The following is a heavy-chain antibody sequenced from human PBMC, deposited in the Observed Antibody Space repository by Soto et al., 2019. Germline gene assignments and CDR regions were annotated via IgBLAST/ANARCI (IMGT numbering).Heavy chain of an antibody. V-gene: IGHV4-39*01. Sequence: QLQLQESGPGLVKPSETLSLTCTVSGGSISSSSYYWGWIRQPPGKGLEWIGSIYYSGSTYYNPSLKSRVTISVDTSKTQFSLKLSSVTAADTDVYYCVRRSSLHEDFDNCGQGPIVTVSS. CDR3: VRRSSLHEDFDN. CDR1: GGSISSSSYY. J-gene: IGHJ3*02. D-gene: IGHD6-6*01. CDR2: IYYSGST.